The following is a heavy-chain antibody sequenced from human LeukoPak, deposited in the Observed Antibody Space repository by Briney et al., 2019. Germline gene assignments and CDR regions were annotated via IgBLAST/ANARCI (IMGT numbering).Heavy chain of an antibody. D-gene: IGHD3-3*01. Sequence: SETLSLTCAVYGGSFSGYYWSWIRQPPGKGLEWIGEINHSGSTNYNPSLKSRVTISVDTSKNQFSLKLSSVTAADTAVYYCARGIFYFWSGYYLGWHFDYWGQGTLVTVSS. J-gene: IGHJ4*02. CDR1: GGSFSGYY. CDR3: ARGIFYFWSGYYLGWHFDY. V-gene: IGHV4-34*01. CDR2: INHSGST.